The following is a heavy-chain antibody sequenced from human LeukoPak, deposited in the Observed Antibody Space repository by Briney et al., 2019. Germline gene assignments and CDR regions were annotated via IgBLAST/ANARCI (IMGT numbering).Heavy chain of an antibody. V-gene: IGHV3-48*01. CDR1: GCTFSSYS. D-gene: IGHD6-19*01. Sequence: GGSLRLSCAASGCTFSSYSMNWVRQAPGKGLEWVSYISSSSSTIYYADSVKGRFTISRDNAKNSLYLQMNSLRAEDTAVYYCARIEVAVYYGMDVWGQGTTVTVSS. CDR2: ISSSSSTI. CDR3: ARIEVAVYYGMDV. J-gene: IGHJ6*02.